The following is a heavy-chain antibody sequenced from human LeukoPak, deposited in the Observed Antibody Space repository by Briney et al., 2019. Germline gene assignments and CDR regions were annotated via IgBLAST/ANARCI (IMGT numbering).Heavy chain of an antibody. Sequence: ASVKVSCKASGYTFTGYYMHWVRQAPGQGLEWMGWINPNSGGTNYAQKFQGRVTMTGDTSISTAYMELSRLRSDDTAVYYCARDSEYQLLTWWFDPWGQGTLVTVSS. CDR3: ARDSEYQLLTWWFDP. CDR2: INPNSGGT. CDR1: GYTFTGYY. J-gene: IGHJ5*02. V-gene: IGHV1-2*02. D-gene: IGHD2-2*01.